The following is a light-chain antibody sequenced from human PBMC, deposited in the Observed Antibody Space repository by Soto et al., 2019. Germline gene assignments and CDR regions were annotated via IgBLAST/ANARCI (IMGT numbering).Light chain of an antibody. CDR2: GAS. CDR1: QSITNN. Sequence: EIVMTQSPATLSVSPGQRATLSCRASQSITNNHLAWHQQKPGQAPRLLIYGASSSATGVPPRFDGSGCGTASSLAISSLLSEDFALYYCQQYSKWPRRTFGQGTKLQIK. V-gene: IGKV3-15*01. J-gene: IGKJ2*01. CDR3: QQYSKWPRRT.